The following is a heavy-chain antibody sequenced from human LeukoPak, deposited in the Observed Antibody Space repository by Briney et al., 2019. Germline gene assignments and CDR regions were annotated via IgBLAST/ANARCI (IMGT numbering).Heavy chain of an antibody. D-gene: IGHD3-10*01. V-gene: IGHV4-38-2*01. Sequence: SETLSLTCAVSGYSISSGYYWGWIRPPPGKGLEWIGSIYHSGSTYYNPSLKSRVTISVDTSRNQFSLKLSSVTAADTAVYYCARRLTMVRGVDYWGQGTLVTVSS. CDR2: IYHSGST. CDR1: GYSISSGYY. CDR3: ARRLTMVRGVDY. J-gene: IGHJ4*02.